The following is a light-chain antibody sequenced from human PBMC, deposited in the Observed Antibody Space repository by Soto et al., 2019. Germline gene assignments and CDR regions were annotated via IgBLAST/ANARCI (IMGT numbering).Light chain of an antibody. CDR1: QSVSSN. CDR3: QQYNNWPLT. CDR2: GAS. V-gene: IGKV3-15*01. Sequence: EIVMTQSPATLSVSPGERATLSCRASQSVSSNIAWYQQKPGQAPRLLIYGASTRATGIPVRFSGSGSGTEFTLTISSLQSEDFAVYYCQQYNNWPLTFGGGTKVEIK. J-gene: IGKJ4*01.